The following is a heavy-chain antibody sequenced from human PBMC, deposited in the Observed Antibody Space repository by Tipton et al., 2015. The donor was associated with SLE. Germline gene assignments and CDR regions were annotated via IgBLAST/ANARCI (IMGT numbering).Heavy chain of an antibody. CDR1: GSSITSDFY. V-gene: IGHV4-38-2*02. J-gene: IGHJ4*02. CDR3: AREVPGWHGGDY. D-gene: IGHD6-19*01. Sequence: TLSLTCTVSGSSITSDFYWGWVRQPPGKGLEWIGSMYHNGVTYYNPSLKSRVSTSVDTSKNQFSLKLNSVTAADTAVYYCAREVPGWHGGDYWGQGTLVTVSS. CDR2: MYHNGVT.